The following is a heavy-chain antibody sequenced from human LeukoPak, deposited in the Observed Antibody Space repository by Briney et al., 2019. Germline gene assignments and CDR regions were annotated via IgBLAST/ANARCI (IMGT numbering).Heavy chain of an antibody. Sequence: PSETLSLTCTVSGGSITSGTYYWGWIRQPPGKGLEWIGTIYHTGSTYYKAALKSRVTMSVDTSKNQFSLKLNSVTAADTAVYYCARQRLWGSAFDIWGQGTMVTVSS. CDR1: GGSITSGTYY. V-gene: IGHV4-39*01. J-gene: IGHJ3*02. CDR3: ARQRLWGSAFDI. CDR2: IYHTGST. D-gene: IGHD7-27*01.